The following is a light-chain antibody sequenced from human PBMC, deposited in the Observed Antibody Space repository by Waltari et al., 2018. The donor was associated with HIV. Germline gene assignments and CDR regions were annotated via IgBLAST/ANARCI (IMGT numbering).Light chain of an antibody. J-gene: IGKJ4*01. CDR3: MQSIELPLT. V-gene: IGKV2D-29*01. CDR1: QSLLHSDGKTY. Sequence: IVMTQTPLSLSVTPGQPASISCKSNQSLLHSDGKTYLYWYLQKAGQPPQLLINEVSTRLSGVPDRFSGGGTGTDFSLKISRVEAEDVGIYYCMQSIELPLTFGGGTKVEIK. CDR2: EVS.